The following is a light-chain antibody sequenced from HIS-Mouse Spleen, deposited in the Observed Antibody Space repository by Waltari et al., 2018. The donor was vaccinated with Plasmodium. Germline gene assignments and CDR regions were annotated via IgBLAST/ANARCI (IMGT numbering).Light chain of an antibody. CDR2: DVS. V-gene: IGLV2-11*01. Sequence: QSALTQPRSVSGSPGQSVTISCTGTSSDVGGYNYVSWSQPHPGNAPKLMIYDVSKRPSGVPDRFSGSKSGNTASLTISGLQAEDEADYYCCSYAGSYTWVFGGGTKLTVL. J-gene: IGLJ3*02. CDR3: CSYAGSYTWV. CDR1: SSDVGGYNY.